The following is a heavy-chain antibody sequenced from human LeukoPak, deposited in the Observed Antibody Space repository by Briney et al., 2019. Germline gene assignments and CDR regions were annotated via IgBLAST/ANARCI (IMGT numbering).Heavy chain of an antibody. V-gene: IGHV3-23*01. CDR1: GFTFSSYA. J-gene: IGHJ4*02. Sequence: GGSLRLSCAASGFTFSSYAMSWVRQAPGKGLEWVSAISGSGGSTYYADSVKGRFTISRDNSKNTLYLQMNSLRAEDTAVYYCAKGKGGYDTNPNFDYWGQGTLVTVSS. CDR3: AKGKGGYDTNPNFDY. D-gene: IGHD5-12*01. CDR2: ISGSGGST.